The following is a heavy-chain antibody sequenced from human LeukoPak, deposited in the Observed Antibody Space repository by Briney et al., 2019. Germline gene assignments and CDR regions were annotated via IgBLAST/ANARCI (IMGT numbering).Heavy chain of an antibody. V-gene: IGHV3-23*01. D-gene: IGHD1/OR15-1a*01. CDR3: ATNNYFDY. Sequence: GGSLRLSCAGSGFSFSTYAMSWVRQAPGKGLEWVSTVSGPGATTWYAESVKGRFTISRDNSRGMLFVQLNSLRAEDTAVYYCATNNYFDYWGQGTLVTVSS. CDR2: VSGPGATT. J-gene: IGHJ4*02. CDR1: GFSFSTYA.